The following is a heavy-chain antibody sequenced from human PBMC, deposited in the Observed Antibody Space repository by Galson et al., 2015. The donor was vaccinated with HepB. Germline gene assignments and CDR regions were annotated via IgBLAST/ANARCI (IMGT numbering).Heavy chain of an antibody. CDR2: ISSTGSAT. V-gene: IGHV3-11*01. J-gene: IGHJ4*02. Sequence: SLRLSCAASGFVFGDFYMSWIRQAPGKGLEWISYISSTGSATYYAGSVKGRFTISRDNAKKSLYLQMNSLRVEDTAVYYCARDPYSYGLDRVDYWGQGILVTLSP. CDR1: GFVFGDFY. D-gene: IGHD5-18*01. CDR3: ARDPYSYGLDRVDY.